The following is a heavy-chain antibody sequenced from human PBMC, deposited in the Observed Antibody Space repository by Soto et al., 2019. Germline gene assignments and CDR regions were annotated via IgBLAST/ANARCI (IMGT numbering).Heavy chain of an antibody. CDR2: IKQDGSEK. J-gene: IGHJ6*03. CDR3: ARGTGSGSPQGYYYYYYMDV. D-gene: IGHD3-10*01. Sequence: PGGSLRLSCAASGFTFSSYWMSWVRQAPGKGLEWVANIKQDGSEKYYVDSVKGRFTISRDNAKNSLYLQMNSLRAEDTAVYCCARGTGSGSPQGYYYYYYMDVWGKGTTVTVSS. V-gene: IGHV3-7*01. CDR1: GFTFSSYW.